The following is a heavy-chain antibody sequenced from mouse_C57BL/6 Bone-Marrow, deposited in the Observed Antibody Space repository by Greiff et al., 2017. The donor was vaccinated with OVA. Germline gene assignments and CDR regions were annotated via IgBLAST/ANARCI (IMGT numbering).Heavy chain of an antibody. V-gene: IGHV15-2*01. CDR1: DSEVFPIAY. CDR3: ARRAGYYAWYFDV. CDR2: ILPSIGRT. D-gene: IGHD2-3*01. J-gene: IGHJ1*03. Sequence: VQLQQSGSELRSPGSSVKLSCKDFDSEVFPIAYMSWVRQKPGHGFEWIGGILPSIGRTIYGEKFEDKATLDADTLSNTAYLELNRLTSEDSAIYYCARRAGYYAWYFDVWGTGTTVTVSS.